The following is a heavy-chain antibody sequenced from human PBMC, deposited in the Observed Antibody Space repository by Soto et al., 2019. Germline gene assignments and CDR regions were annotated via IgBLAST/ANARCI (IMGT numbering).Heavy chain of an antibody. CDR2: IYYNGST. D-gene: IGHD3-10*01. J-gene: IGHJ5*02. CDR1: GVNIRSGGFY. Sequence: TKSLTYSVSGVNIRSGGFYWSWIRQNPGKGLEWIGYIYYNGSTYYNPSLKSRVTISVDTSKNQFSLKLSSVSAADTAVYSCAKLSYYSASGRLSCFDPWGQGTLVTVSS. V-gene: IGHV4-31*03. CDR3: AKLSYYSASGRLSCFDP.